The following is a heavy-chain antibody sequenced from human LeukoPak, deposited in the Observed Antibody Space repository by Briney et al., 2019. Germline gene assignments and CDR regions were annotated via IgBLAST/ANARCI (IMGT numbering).Heavy chain of an antibody. J-gene: IGHJ4*02. D-gene: IGHD3-10*01. CDR3: ASAGSGSYWEVDY. Sequence: PGKSLRLSCVASGFTFSNFGVHWVRQAPGKGLEWVAVISYDGSNKYYADSVKGRFTISRDNSKNTLYLQMNSLRAEDTAVYYCASAGSGSYWEVDYWGQGTLVTVSS. V-gene: IGHV3-30*03. CDR2: ISYDGSNK. CDR1: GFTFSNFG.